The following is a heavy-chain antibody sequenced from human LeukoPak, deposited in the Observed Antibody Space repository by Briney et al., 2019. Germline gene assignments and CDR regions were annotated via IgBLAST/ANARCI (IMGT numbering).Heavy chain of an antibody. CDR2: IYYSGST. Sequence: SETLSLTCTVSGGSISSSSYYWGWIRQPPGKGLEWIGSIYYSGSTYYNPSLKSRVTISVDTSKNQFSLKLSSVTAADTAVYYCARTIQLWSNAFDIWGQGTMVTVSS. V-gene: IGHV4-39*01. D-gene: IGHD5-18*01. CDR3: ARTIQLWSNAFDI. J-gene: IGHJ3*02. CDR1: GGSISSSSYY.